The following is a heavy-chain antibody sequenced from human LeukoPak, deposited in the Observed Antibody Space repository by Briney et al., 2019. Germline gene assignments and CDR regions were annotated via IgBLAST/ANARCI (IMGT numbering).Heavy chain of an antibody. CDR2: ISDNGGST. V-gene: IGHV3-23*01. Sequence: GGSLRLSCAASGFTFSSYAMSWVRQAPGKGLEWFSTISDNGGSTYYADSVKGRFTISRDNSKNTLYLQMNSLRAEDTAVYYCAKPPPDSSSWLFDYWGQGALVTVSS. CDR3: AKPPPDSSSWLFDY. CDR1: GFTFSSYA. D-gene: IGHD6-13*01. J-gene: IGHJ4*02.